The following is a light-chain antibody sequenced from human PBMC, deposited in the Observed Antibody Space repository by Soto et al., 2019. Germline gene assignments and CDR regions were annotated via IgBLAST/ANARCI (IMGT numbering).Light chain of an antibody. J-gene: IGKJ3*01. CDR1: QSGGNN. V-gene: IGKV3-20*01. Sequence: HSTKNLPVSPGGRDTLFCMASQSGGNNLAWYQQKPGQAPRLLIYGASSRATGIPDRFSGSGSGTDFTLTISRLEPEDFAVYYCQQYGGSFRVFGPGTKVDI. CDR2: GAS. CDR3: QQYGGSFRV.